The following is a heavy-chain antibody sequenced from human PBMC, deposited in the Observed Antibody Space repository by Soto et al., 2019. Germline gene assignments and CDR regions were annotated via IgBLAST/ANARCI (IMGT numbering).Heavy chain of an antibody. CDR1: GYSFSSYG. Sequence: QVQLVQSGAELRKPGASVKVSCKASGYSFSSYGINWVRQAPGQGLEWMGWINTYNVNRNYAQKFEDRVTMTTATSTNTVYMELRSLKSDDTAIHYFSRDRLRGYDSSGFYSWGQGTLVTVSS. CDR3: SRDRLRGYDSSGFYS. CDR2: INTYNVNR. D-gene: IGHD3-22*01. J-gene: IGHJ4*02. V-gene: IGHV1-18*01.